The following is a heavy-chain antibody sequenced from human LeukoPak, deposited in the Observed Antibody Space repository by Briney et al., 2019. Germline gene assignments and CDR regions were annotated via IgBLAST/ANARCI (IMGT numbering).Heavy chain of an antibody. D-gene: IGHD5-24*01. CDR3: ARNAPPDGYILDC. CDR2: TYYRSKWVY. Sequence: SQTLSLTCAISGDSVSSNSAAWNWIRQSPSRGLEWLGRTYYRSKWVYDYAVSVKSRMTINSDTSKNQFSLQLNSVTPEDTAVYYCARNAPPDGYILDCWGQGALVTVSS. J-gene: IGHJ4*02. V-gene: IGHV6-1*01. CDR1: GDSVSSNSAA.